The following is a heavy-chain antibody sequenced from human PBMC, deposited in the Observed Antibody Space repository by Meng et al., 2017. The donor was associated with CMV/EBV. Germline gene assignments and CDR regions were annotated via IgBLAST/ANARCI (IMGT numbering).Heavy chain of an antibody. J-gene: IGHJ4*02. D-gene: IGHD7-27*01. CDR2: LNEDGSFT. V-gene: IGHV3-74*03. Sequence: VQLVESGGCLVQPGGSLRLSCADSVFTFSRYWMHWVRQVPGKGLVWVSRLNEDGSFTSYADSVKGRFTISRDNAKNTLYLQMNSLRVDDSGVYYCGRDLTGERDQWGQGTLVTVSS. CDR3: GRDLTGERDQ. CDR1: VFTFSRYW.